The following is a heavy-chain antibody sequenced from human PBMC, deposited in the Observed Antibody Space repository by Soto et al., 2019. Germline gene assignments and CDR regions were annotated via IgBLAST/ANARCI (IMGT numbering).Heavy chain of an antibody. CDR2: ISGSGGST. Sequence: GGSLSLSCAASGFTFSSYAMSWVRQAPGKGLEWVSAISGSGGSTYYADSVKGRFTISGDNSKNTLYLQMNSLRAEDTAVYYCAKGTYYYDSSGYYGYWGQGTLVTSPQ. CDR3: AKGTYYYDSSGYYGY. V-gene: IGHV3-23*01. J-gene: IGHJ4*02. CDR1: GFTFSSYA. D-gene: IGHD3-22*01.